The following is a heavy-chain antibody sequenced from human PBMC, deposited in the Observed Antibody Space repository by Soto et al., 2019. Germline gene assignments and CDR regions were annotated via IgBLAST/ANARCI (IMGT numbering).Heavy chain of an antibody. Sequence: EVQLVESGGGLVQPGGALRLSCAASGFTFSNYWMHWVRQTPGKGLVWVSRINSDGSSTSYADSVKGRFTISRDNAKNTLYLQMNSLTAEDTAVYYCEREIFYWGQGTLVTVSS. CDR2: INSDGSST. CDR3: EREIFY. V-gene: IGHV3-74*01. J-gene: IGHJ4*02. CDR1: GFTFSNYW. D-gene: IGHD2-15*01.